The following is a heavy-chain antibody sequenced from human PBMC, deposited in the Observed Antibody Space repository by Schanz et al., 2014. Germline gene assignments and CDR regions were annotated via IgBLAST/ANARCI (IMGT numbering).Heavy chain of an antibody. CDR2: ISYDGSNT. J-gene: IGHJ3*01. Sequence: QVQLVESGGGVVQPGRSLRLSCAASGFTFSNSPLHWVRQAPGKGLDWVAVISYDGSNTYYADSVKDRFTISRDNSKNIMFLQMNSLKTEDTAVYYCARDEGFDSINAFDFWGQGTMVTVSS. CDR3: ARDEGFDSINAFDF. D-gene: IGHD3-10*01. CDR1: GFTFSNSP. V-gene: IGHV3-30*04.